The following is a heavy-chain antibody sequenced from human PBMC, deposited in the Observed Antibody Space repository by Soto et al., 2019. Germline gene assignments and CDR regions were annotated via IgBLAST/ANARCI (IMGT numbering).Heavy chain of an antibody. V-gene: IGHV4-59*01. D-gene: IGHD5-18*01. CDR3: ARSGDSFGFTDY. Sequence: QVQLQESGPGLVKPSETLSLTCTVSGGSITGYYWTWIRQPPGKGLEWIGYVFYKGNTNYNPSLTSRVTISVATSANQFSLRLSSVTAADTAVYYCARSGDSFGFTDYWGQGTLVTVSS. CDR2: VFYKGNT. J-gene: IGHJ4*02. CDR1: GGSITGYY.